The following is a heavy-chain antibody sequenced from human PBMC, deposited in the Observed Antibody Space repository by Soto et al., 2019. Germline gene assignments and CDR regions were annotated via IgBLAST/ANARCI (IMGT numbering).Heavy chain of an antibody. J-gene: IGHJ4*02. CDR1: GFTFEDYA. CDR2: INADGSDR. CDR3: AKAKFYFDSSPFDS. V-gene: IGHV3-43D*04. D-gene: IGHD1-26*01. Sequence: GGSLRLSCSTYGFTFEDYAVHWVRQSSRKGLEWVSFINADGSDRYYADSVRGRFTISRDNTKGSFYLQMDRLRLEDTAIYYCAKAKFYFDSSPFDSWGQGTLVTV.